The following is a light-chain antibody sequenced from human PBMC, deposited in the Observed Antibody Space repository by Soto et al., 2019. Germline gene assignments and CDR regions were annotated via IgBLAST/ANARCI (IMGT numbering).Light chain of an antibody. CDR3: CSFAGSNSWV. V-gene: IGLV2-14*01. CDR1: SSDVGGYNY. Sequence: QSALAQPTSVSGSPGQSIAISCTGTSSDVGGYNYVSWHQQHPGKAPKVLISVVSNRPSGVSNRFSGSKSGNTASLTISGLQAEDEADYYCCSFAGSNSWVFGGGTKVTVL. CDR2: VVS. J-gene: IGLJ3*02.